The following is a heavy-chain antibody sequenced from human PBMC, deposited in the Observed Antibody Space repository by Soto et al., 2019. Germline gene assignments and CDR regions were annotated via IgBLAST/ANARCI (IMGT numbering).Heavy chain of an antibody. CDR1: GFSFSDYS. CDR2: ISRSGSLN. Sequence: GGSLRLSCAASGFSFSDYSMNWVRQAPGKGLEWLSYISRSGSLNYYADSVKGRFTISRDNAKNSLYLEMNSVRDEDTAMYYCARDLEYSSSWYYYYGLDVWGHGTTVTVSS. V-gene: IGHV3-48*02. CDR3: ARDLEYSSSWYYYYGLDV. D-gene: IGHD6-6*01. J-gene: IGHJ6*02.